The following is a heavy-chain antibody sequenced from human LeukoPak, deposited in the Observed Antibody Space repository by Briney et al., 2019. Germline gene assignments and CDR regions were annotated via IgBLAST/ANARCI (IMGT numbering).Heavy chain of an antibody. D-gene: IGHD3-10*01. J-gene: IGHJ5*02. CDR1: GDSITNTIYY. V-gene: IGHV4-39*07. CDR3: AREGRYYDSGSYGFDP. Sequence: SETLFLTCTVSGDSITNTIYYWGWIRQPPGKGLEWIGGIYYSGSTYYNPSLRSRVTISLDTSKNQFFLRLSSVTAADTAMYYCAREGRYYDSGSYGFDPWGQGTLVTVSS. CDR2: IYYSGST.